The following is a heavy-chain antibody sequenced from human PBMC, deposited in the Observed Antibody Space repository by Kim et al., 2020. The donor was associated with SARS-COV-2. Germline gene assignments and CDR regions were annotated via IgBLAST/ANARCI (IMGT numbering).Heavy chain of an antibody. Sequence: GESLKISCKGSGYSFTSYWISWVRQMPGKGLEWMGRIDPSDSYTNYSPSFQGHVTISADKSISTAYLQWSSLKASDTAMYYCARSLYDYVWGSSVGVDYWGQGTLVTVSS. D-gene: IGHD3-16*01. CDR1: GYSFTSYW. CDR2: IDPSDSYT. CDR3: ARSLYDYVWGSSVGVDY. J-gene: IGHJ4*02. V-gene: IGHV5-10-1*01.